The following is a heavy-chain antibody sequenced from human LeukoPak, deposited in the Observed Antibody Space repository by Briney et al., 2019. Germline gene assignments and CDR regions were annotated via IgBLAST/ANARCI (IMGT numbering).Heavy chain of an antibody. D-gene: IGHD2-15*01. CDR1: GGSFSGYY. J-gene: IGHJ4*02. CDR3: ARDIGGWWLDYFDY. V-gene: IGHV4-34*01. CDR2: INHSGST. Sequence: SETLSLTCAVYGGSFSGYYWSWIRQPPGEGLEWIGEINHSGSTNYNPSLKSRVTISVDTSKNQFSLKLSSVTAADTAVYYCARDIGGWWLDYFDYWGQGTLVTVSS.